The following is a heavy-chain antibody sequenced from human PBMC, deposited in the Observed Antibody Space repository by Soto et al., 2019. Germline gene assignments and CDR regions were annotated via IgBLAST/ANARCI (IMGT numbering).Heavy chain of an antibody. Sequence: GGSLRLSCVASGFSFSTYNMNWVRQAPGKGLEWVSSINGRGNYIYYADSVKGRFTISRDNSKNTLYLQMNSLRAEDTAVYYCARSGDGRGDDAFDIWGQGTMVTVSS. CDR3: ARSGDGRGDDAFDI. CDR2: INGRGNYI. V-gene: IGHV3-21*01. CDR1: GFSFSTYN. D-gene: IGHD3-10*01. J-gene: IGHJ3*02.